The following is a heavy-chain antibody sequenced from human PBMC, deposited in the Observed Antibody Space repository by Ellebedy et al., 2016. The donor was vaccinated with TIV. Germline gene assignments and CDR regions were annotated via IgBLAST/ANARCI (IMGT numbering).Heavy chain of an antibody. CDR1: GFTFSSYG. Sequence: GESLKISCAASGFTFSSYGMHWVRQAPGKGLEWVAVISYDGSNKYYADSVKGRFTISRDNSKNTLYLQMNSLRAEDTAVYYCAKGEGAFDYWGQGTLVTVSS. CDR3: AKGEGAFDY. D-gene: IGHD1-26*01. V-gene: IGHV3-30*18. J-gene: IGHJ4*02. CDR2: ISYDGSNK.